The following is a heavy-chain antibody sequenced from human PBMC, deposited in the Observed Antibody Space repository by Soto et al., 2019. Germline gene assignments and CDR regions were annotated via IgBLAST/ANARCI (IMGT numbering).Heavy chain of an antibody. CDR3: ARLASGWQYHYFDF. D-gene: IGHD6-19*01. J-gene: IGHJ2*01. Sequence: QVQLQQWGAGLLKPSETLSLTCAVYGGSFSPYFWSWIRQPPGKGLEWIGEINHSGSTNYNPSLTRRATLSVDTSKNQVALKLTSVTAADTAVYYCARLASGWQYHYFDFWGRGTPVTVSS. V-gene: IGHV4-34*01. CDR1: GGSFSPYF. CDR2: INHSGST.